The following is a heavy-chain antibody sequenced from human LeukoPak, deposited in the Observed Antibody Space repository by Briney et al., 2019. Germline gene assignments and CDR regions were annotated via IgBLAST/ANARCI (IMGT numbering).Heavy chain of an antibody. CDR2: ISWNSGSI. CDR3: AKDKGPYYYYGMDV. J-gene: IGHJ6*02. V-gene: IGHV3-9*01. CDR1: GFTYDDYA. Sequence: GGSLRLSCAASGFTYDDYAMHWVRQAPGKGLEWVSGISWNSGSIGYADSVKGRFTISRDNAKNSLYLQMSSLRAEDTALYYCAKDKGPYYYYGMDVWGQGTTVTVSS.